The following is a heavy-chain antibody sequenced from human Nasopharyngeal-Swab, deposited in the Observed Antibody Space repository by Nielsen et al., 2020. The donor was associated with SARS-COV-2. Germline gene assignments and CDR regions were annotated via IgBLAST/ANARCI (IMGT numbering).Heavy chain of an antibody. V-gene: IGHV3-9*01. D-gene: IGHD3-22*01. CDR1: GFTFDDYA. J-gene: IGHJ5*02. CDR3: AKDRDHYYDSSGYPMFDP. Sequence: SLKISCAASGFTFDDYAMRWVRQAPGKGLEWVSGISWNSGSIGYADSVKGRFTISRDNAKNSLYLQMNSLRAEDTALYYCAKDRDHYYDSSGYPMFDPWGQGTLVTVSS. CDR2: ISWNSGSI.